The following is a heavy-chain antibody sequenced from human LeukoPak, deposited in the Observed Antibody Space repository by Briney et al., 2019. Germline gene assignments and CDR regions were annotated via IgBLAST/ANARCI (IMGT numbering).Heavy chain of an antibody. Sequence: SETLSLTCTVSGGSISSYYWSWIRQPPGKGLEWIGSIYYSGSTYYNPSLKSRVTISVDTSKNQFSLKLSSVTAADTAVYYCARLLGSSAALAFDPWGQGTLVTVSS. CDR1: GGSISSYY. CDR3: ARLLGSSAALAFDP. D-gene: IGHD6-25*01. CDR2: IYYSGST. J-gene: IGHJ5*02. V-gene: IGHV4-39*01.